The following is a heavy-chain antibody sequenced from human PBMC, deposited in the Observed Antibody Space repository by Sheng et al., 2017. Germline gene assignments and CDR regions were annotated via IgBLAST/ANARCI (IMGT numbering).Heavy chain of an antibody. CDR1: GYTFSNYD. CDR3: ARDHEGRPFDD. Sequence: QVLLVQSGAEVKKPGASVKVSCKASGYTFSNYDISWVRQATGQGLEWMGWMNPNSGRRGFAQKFRDRVTTSIDTSTNTAYMELSSLTSDDTAVYYCARDHEGRPFDDWGQGTLVTVSS. J-gene: IGHJ4*02. V-gene: IGHV1-8*03. CDR2: MNPNSGRR. D-gene: IGHD3-10*01.